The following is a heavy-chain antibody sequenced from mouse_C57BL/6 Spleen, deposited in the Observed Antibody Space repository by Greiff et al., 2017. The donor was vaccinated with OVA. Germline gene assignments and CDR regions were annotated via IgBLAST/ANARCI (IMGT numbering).Heavy chain of an antibody. CDR3: ARSDGDRYFDY. Sequence: QVQLQQPGAELVKPGASVKLSCKASGYTFTSYWMQWLKQRPGQGLEWIGEIDPSDSYTNYNQKFKGKATLTVDTSSSTAYMQLSSLTSEDSAVYYCARSDGDRYFDYWGQGTTLTVSS. J-gene: IGHJ2*01. V-gene: IGHV1-50*01. CDR2: IDPSDSYT. CDR1: GYTFTSYW.